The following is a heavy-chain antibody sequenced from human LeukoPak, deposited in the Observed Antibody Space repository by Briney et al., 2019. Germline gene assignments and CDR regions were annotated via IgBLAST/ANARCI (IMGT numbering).Heavy chain of an antibody. V-gene: IGHV3-48*03. CDR3: ASGRWGTFDY. CDR2: ISSSGSTI. CDR1: GFTFSSYE. J-gene: IGHJ4*02. Sequence: GGSPRLSCAASGFTFSSYEMNWVRQAPGKGLEWVSYISSSGSTIYYADSVKGRFTISRDNAKNSLYLQMNSPRAEDTAVYYCASGRWGTFDYWGQGTLVTVSS. D-gene: IGHD3-16*01.